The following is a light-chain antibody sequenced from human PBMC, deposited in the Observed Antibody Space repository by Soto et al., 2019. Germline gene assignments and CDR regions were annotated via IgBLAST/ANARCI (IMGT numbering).Light chain of an antibody. Sequence: QSALTQPASVSGSPGQPITISCTGTSSDVESYYLVSWYQQHPGKAPKLMIYEGSKRPSGVSNRFSGSKSANTASLTISGLQGEDEAVYYCCSYAGDSTLVFGGGTKLTVL. CDR1: SSDVESYYL. CDR2: EGS. V-gene: IGLV2-23*01. CDR3: CSYAGDSTLV. J-gene: IGLJ2*01.